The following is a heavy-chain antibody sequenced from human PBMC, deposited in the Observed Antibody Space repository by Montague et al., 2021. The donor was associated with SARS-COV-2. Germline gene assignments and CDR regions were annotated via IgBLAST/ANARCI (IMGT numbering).Heavy chain of an antibody. CDR3: AGPNSGRGYYFDD. Sequence: SETLSLTCTVSGASISSSRYFWGWLRQPPGKGLDWIGSISFSGSTYYNPSLRSRVTISVDTSKKQISLKLSSVTAADTAVYYCAGPNSGRGYYFDDWGQGTMVTASS. CDR1: GASISSSRYF. CDR2: ISFSGST. V-gene: IGHV4-39*01. D-gene: IGHD1-26*01. J-gene: IGHJ4*01.